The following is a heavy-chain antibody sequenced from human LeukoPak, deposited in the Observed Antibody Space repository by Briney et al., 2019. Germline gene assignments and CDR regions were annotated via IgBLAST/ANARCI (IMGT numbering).Heavy chain of an antibody. CDR1: GGSISSYY. J-gene: IGHJ3*02. CDR2: IYYSGST. Sequence: SETLSLTCTVSGGSISSYYWSWIRQPPGKGLEWIGYIYYSGSTNYNPSLKSRVTISVDTSKTQFSLKLSSVTAADTAVYYCARDDGRYYDFWSGYLPNAFDIWGQGTMVTVSS. V-gene: IGHV4-59*01. D-gene: IGHD3-3*01. CDR3: ARDDGRYYDFWSGYLPNAFDI.